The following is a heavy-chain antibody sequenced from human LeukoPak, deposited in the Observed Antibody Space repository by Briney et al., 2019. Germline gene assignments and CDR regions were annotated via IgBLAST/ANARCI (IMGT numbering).Heavy chain of an antibody. CDR2: IYPGDSDT. J-gene: IGHJ4*02. CDR3: ATRAADSEFDY. Sequence: GESLKISCKGSGYTFTNYWIGWVRQMPGKGLEWMGIIYPGDSDTRYSPSFQGQVTISADKSISTAYLQWSSLKASDTAMYYCATRAADSEFDYWGQGTLVTVSS. V-gene: IGHV5-51*01. CDR1: GYTFTNYW. D-gene: IGHD6-25*01.